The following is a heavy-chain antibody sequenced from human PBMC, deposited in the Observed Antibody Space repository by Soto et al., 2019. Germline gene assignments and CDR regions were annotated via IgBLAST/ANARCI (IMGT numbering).Heavy chain of an antibody. Sequence: PSETLSLTCTVSGGSISSSSYYWGWIRQPPGKGLGWIGSIYYSGSTYYNPSLKSRVTISVDKSKNQFSLKLSSVTAADTAVYYCARLRNSDAFDIWGQGTMVTVSS. CDR1: GGSISSSSYY. CDR3: ARLRNSDAFDI. J-gene: IGHJ3*02. CDR2: IYYSGST. V-gene: IGHV4-39*07.